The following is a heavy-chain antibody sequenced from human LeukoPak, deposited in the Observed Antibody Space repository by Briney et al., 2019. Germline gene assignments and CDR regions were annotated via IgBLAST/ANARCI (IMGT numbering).Heavy chain of an antibody. D-gene: IGHD3-22*01. Sequence: GGSLRLSCAASGFTFSSYAMHWVRQAPGKGLEWVAVISYDGSNKYYADSVKGRFTISRDNSKNTLYLQMNSLKTEDTAVYYCTTDRPDYYDSSGLDYWGQGTLVTVSS. CDR3: TTDRPDYYDSSGLDY. J-gene: IGHJ4*02. CDR1: GFTFSSYA. V-gene: IGHV3-30*04. CDR2: ISYDGSNK.